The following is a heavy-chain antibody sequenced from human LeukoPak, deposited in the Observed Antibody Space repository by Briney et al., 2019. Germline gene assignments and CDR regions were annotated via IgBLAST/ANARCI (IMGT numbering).Heavy chain of an antibody. Sequence: GGSLRLSCAASGFTVSSNYMSWVRQAPGKGLEWVSVIYSGGSTYYADSVKGRFTISRDNSKNTLYLQMNSLRAEDTAVYYCARFCGGDCSNYYYYYMDVWGKGTTVTVSS. J-gene: IGHJ6*03. CDR1: GFTVSSNY. D-gene: IGHD2-21*01. CDR3: ARFCGGDCSNYYYYYMDV. CDR2: IYSGGST. V-gene: IGHV3-53*01.